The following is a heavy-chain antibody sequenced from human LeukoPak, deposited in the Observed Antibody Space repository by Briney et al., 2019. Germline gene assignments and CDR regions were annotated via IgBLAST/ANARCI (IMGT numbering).Heavy chain of an antibody. CDR3: AKSPPKWGYCVSTNCYYFDY. V-gene: IGHV3-23*01. CDR1: GFTFSSYA. CDR2: ISASGGST. Sequence: GGSLRLSCAASGFTFSSYAFSWVRQAPGKGLEWVSAISASGGSTYYADSLKGRFTISRDNSKNTLYLQMNSLSAEDTAVYFCAKSPPKWGYCVSTNCYYFDYWGQGTLVTVSS. D-gene: IGHD2-2*01. J-gene: IGHJ4*02.